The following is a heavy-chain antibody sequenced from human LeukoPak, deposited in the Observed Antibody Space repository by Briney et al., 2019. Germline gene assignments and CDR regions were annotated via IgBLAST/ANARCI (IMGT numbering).Heavy chain of an antibody. D-gene: IGHD3-10*02. J-gene: IGHJ6*04. Sequence: GGSLRLSCAASGFTFSSYSMNWVRQAPGKGLEWVSSISSISSYIYYADAVKGRFTISRDNAKISLYLQMNSLRAEDTAVYYCAELGITMIGGVWGKGTTVTISS. CDR3: AELGITMIGGV. CDR1: GFTFSSYS. CDR2: ISSISSYI. V-gene: IGHV3-21*01.